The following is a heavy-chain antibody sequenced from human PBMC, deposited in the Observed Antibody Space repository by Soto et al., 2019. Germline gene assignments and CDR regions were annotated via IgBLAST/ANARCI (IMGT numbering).Heavy chain of an antibody. J-gene: IGHJ6*02. D-gene: IGHD3-10*01. Sequence: QVQLQQWGAGLLKPSETLSLTCAVYGGSFSGYYWSWIRQPPGKGLEWIGEINHSGSTNYNPSLNSRVTISVDTSKNQFSLKLSSVTAADTAVYYCARGYRYYGSGSYYNVNYYYGMDVWGQGTTVTVSS. CDR2: INHSGST. CDR3: ARGYRYYGSGSYYNVNYYYGMDV. CDR1: GGSFSGYY. V-gene: IGHV4-34*01.